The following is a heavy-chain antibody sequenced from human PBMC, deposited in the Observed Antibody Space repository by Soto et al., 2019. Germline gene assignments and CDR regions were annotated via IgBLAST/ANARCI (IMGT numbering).Heavy chain of an antibody. V-gene: IGHV1-69*01. J-gene: IGHJ3*02. D-gene: IGHD4-17*01. CDR3: ARSRNVAEFNDYGGNYHGFDI. CDR1: RGSVNSHA. Sequence: QVQLEQSGAEVKKAGSSVKVSCQAFRGSVNSHAISWVRQAPGQGLEWMGGIIPMFGTPTYAQKFQAGVTISAEESTSTVYLDLSSLRSEDTAVYYCARSRNVAEFNDYGGNYHGFDIWGQGTMVTVSS. CDR2: IIPMFGTP.